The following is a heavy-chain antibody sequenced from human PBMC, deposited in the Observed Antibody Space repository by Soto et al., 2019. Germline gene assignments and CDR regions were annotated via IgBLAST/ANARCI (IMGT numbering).Heavy chain of an antibody. CDR3: ARLTMVRGVIIEPVRFDP. J-gene: IGHJ5*02. CDR2: IYYSGST. CDR1: DGSISSYY. V-gene: IGHV4-59*08. D-gene: IGHD3-10*01. Sequence: PSETLSLTCTVSDGSISSYYWSWIRQPPGKGLEWIGYIYYSGSTNYNPSLKSRVTISVDTSKNQFSLKLSSVTAADTAVYYCARLTMVRGVIIEPVRFDPWGQGTLVTVSS.